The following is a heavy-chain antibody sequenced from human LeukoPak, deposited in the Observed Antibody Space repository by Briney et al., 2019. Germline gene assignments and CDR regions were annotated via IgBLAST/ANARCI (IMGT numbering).Heavy chain of an antibody. CDR3: ATARPGYSSGWFVDWDY. J-gene: IGHJ4*02. CDR1: GHTLTELS. D-gene: IGHD6-19*01. Sequence: ASVKVSCKVSGHTLTELSMHWVRQAPGKGLEWMGGFDPEDGETIYAQKFQGRVTMTEDTSTDTAYMELSSLRSEDTAVYYCATARPGYSSGWFVDWDYWGQGTLVTVSS. CDR2: FDPEDGET. V-gene: IGHV1-24*01.